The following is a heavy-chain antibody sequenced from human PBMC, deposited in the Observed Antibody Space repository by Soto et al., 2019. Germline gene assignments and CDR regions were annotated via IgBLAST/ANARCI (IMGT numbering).Heavy chain of an antibody. Sequence: VQLQESGPGLVKPSQTLSLTCAVSDESVTSPGNYWNWIRQRPDTGLEWIGYISSGGSPFYNPSLQSRLSLSLDTSNHLFSLTLNSETAADTAVYYCKRNHCAGGGCYDRNYWGQGTRVPVSS. V-gene: IGHV4-31*11. D-gene: IGHD2-15*01. J-gene: IGHJ1*01. CDR3: KRNHCAGGGCYDRNY. CDR1: DESVTSPGNY. CDR2: ISSGGSP.